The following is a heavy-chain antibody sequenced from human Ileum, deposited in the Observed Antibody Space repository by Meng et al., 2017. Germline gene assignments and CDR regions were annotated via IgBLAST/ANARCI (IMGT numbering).Heavy chain of an antibody. CDR3: AREWSGSYRHFDY. CDR2: IHHSGST. V-gene: IGHV4-4*02. CDR1: GGSISTSDW. J-gene: IGHJ4*02. D-gene: IGHD1-26*01. Sequence: QVRLPEAGPGLLKPSGTLSLTFAVSGGSISTSDWWSWVRQPPGKGLEWIGEIHHSGSTNYNPSLKSRVTISVDKSKNQFSLKLNSVTAADTAVYYCAREWSGSYRHFDYWGQGTLVTVSS.